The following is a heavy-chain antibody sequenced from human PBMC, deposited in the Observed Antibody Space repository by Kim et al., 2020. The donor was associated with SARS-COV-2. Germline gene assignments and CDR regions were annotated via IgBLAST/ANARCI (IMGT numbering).Heavy chain of an antibody. CDR2: ISGSGGST. CDR1: GFTFSSYA. Sequence: GSLRLSCAASGFTFSSYAMSWVRQAPGKGLEWVSAISGSGGSTYYADSVKGRFTISRDNSKNTLYLQMNSLRAEDTAVYYCAKAVEHIVVVTAIRPYYYYGMDVWGQGTTVTVSS. CDR3: AKAVEHIVVVTAIRPYYYYGMDV. V-gene: IGHV3-23*01. D-gene: IGHD2-21*02. J-gene: IGHJ6*02.